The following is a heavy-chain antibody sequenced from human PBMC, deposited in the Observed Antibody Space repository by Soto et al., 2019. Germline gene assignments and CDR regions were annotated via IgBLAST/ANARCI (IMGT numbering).Heavy chain of an antibody. V-gene: IGHV3-21*01. CDR1: GLTLSSYS. CDR2: ISSSSSYI. D-gene: IGHD2-2*02. Sequence: GSLRGSWAASGLTLSSYSMNWVRQAPGKGLEWVSSISSSSSYIYYADSVKGRFTISRDNAKNSLYLQMNSLRAEDTAVYYCARLPSVVVTATIWFEPWGQGTLVTVSS. J-gene: IGHJ5*02. CDR3: ARLPSVVVTATIWFEP.